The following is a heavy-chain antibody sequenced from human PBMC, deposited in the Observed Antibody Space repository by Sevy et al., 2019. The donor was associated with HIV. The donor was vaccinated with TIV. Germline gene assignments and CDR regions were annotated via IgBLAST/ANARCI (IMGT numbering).Heavy chain of an antibody. Sequence: GGSLRLSCAASGFTFNHAWMSWVRQAPGKGLEWVGRIRSKPDGGTTDFAAPVKGRFTMSRDDSKYTLYLQMNSLKGEDTAMYYCATASGTYWGQGTLVTVSS. CDR2: IRSKPDGGTT. CDR3: ATASGTY. J-gene: IGHJ4*02. D-gene: IGHD1-1*01. V-gene: IGHV3-15*01. CDR1: GFTFNHAW.